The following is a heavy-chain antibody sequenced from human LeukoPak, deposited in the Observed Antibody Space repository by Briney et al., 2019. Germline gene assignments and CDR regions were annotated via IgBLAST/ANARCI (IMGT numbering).Heavy chain of an antibody. CDR1: GFTFSNYW. D-gene: IGHD3-10*01. V-gene: IGHV3-74*01. J-gene: IGHJ4*02. CDR2: ISNDASST. CDR3: AMVDMVRGEG. Sequence: GGSLRLSCAASGFTFSNYWMHWVRQAPGKGLVWVSRISNDASSTTYADSVKGRFTISRDNSKNTLYLQMNSLRAEDTAVYYCAMVDMVRGEGWGQGTLVTVSS.